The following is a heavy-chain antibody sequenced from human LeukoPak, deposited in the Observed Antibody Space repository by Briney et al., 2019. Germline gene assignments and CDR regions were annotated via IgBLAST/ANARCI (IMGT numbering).Heavy chain of an antibody. D-gene: IGHD2-2*01. CDR3: ARDPRPTSIVVVPAASSDY. V-gene: IGHV3-11*01. Sequence: PGGSLRLSCAASGFTFSDYYMSWIRQAPGKGLEWASYISSSGSTIYYADSVKGRFTISRDNAKNSLYLQMNSLRAEDAAVYYCARDPRPTSIVVVPAASSDYWGQGTLVTVSS. J-gene: IGHJ4*02. CDR2: ISSSGSTI. CDR1: GFTFSDYY.